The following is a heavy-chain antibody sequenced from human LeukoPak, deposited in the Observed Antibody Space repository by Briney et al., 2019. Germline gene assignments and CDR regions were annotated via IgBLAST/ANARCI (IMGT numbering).Heavy chain of an antibody. Sequence: GASVKVSCKASGYTFTSYVISWVRQAPGQGLEWMGWISAYNGNTNYAQKLQGRVTMTTDTSTSTAYMELRSLRSDDTAVYYCARSTLGPSSVVVPAARRIWFDPWGQGTLVTVSS. V-gene: IGHV1-18*01. CDR1: GYTFTSYV. D-gene: IGHD2-2*01. CDR2: ISAYNGNT. CDR3: ARSTLGPSSVVVPAARRIWFDP. J-gene: IGHJ5*02.